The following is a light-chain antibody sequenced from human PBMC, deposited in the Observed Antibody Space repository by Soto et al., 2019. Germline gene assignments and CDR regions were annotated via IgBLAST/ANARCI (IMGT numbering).Light chain of an antibody. CDR3: QQRSDWPRMYT. CDR2: DAS. V-gene: IGKV3-11*01. CDR1: QSISGY. J-gene: IGKJ2*01. Sequence: EVVLTQSPATLSLSPGERATLSCRASQSISGYFAWYQQKPGQAPRLLIYDASNRATDIPARFSGSGSGTDFTLTISSLEPEDSAVYYCQQRSDWPRMYTFGQGTKLEIK.